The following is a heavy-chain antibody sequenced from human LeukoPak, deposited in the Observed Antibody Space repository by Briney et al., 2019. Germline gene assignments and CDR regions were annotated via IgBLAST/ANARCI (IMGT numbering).Heavy chain of an antibody. CDR2: IYSGGST. Sequence: GGSLRLSCAASGFAVSSNYMTWVRQAPGKGLEWLSGIYSGGSTYYADSVKGRFTISRDNSKNTLYLQMNSLRAEDTAVYYCARGGPAAGRFDYWGQGTLVTVSS. CDR3: ARGGPAAGRFDY. J-gene: IGHJ4*02. CDR1: GFAVSSNY. V-gene: IGHV3-66*01. D-gene: IGHD6-13*01.